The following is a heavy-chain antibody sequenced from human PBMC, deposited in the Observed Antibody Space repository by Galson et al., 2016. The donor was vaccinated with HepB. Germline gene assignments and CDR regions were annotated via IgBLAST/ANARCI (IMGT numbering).Heavy chain of an antibody. J-gene: IGHJ3*02. CDR1: GFTFSTYG. V-gene: IGHV3-33*01. D-gene: IGHD3-16*02. CDR3: ARGFRLGDLSSPRERDAFDM. Sequence: SLRLSCAASGFTFSTYGMHWVRQAPGKGLEWVAVIWHDGSNKYYADSVKGRFTISRDNSKNTLYLQMNSLRAEDTAVYYCARGFRLGDLSSPRERDAFDMWGQGTMVTVSS. CDR2: IWHDGSNK.